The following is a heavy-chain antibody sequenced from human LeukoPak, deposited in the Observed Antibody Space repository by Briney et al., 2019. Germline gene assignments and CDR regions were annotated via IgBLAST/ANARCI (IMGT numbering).Heavy chain of an antibody. V-gene: IGHV4-61*08. Sequence: SQTLSLTCTVSGGSISSGGYYWSWIRQPPGTGLEWIGYIYYTGSTNYNPSLKSRVTISVDTSKNQFSLKLSSVTAADTAVYYCARASGYAEVEYWGQGTLVTVSS. CDR3: ARASGYAEVEY. D-gene: IGHD5-12*01. J-gene: IGHJ4*02. CDR2: IYYTGST. CDR1: GGSISSGGYY.